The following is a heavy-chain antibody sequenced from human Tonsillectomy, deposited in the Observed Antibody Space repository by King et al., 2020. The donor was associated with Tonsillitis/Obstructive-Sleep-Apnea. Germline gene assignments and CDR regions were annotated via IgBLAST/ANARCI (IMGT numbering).Heavy chain of an antibody. CDR1: GYTFTGYY. D-gene: IGHD1-26*01. V-gene: IGHV1-2*04. Sequence: QLVQSGAEVKKPGASVKVSCKASGYTFTGYYMHWVRQAPGQGLEWMGWINPNSGGTNYAQKFQGWVTMTRDTSISTASMELSRLRSDDTAVCYCARDRGVGATISYYYYYMDVWGKGTTVTVSS. CDR2: INPNSGGT. CDR3: ARDRGVGATISYYYYYMDV. J-gene: IGHJ6*03.